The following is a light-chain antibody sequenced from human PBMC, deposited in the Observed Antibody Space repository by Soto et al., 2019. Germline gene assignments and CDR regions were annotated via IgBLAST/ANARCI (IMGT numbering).Light chain of an antibody. J-gene: IGLJ2*01. Sequence: QSVLTQPPSASGTPGQRVTISCSGSSSNIGSNSVNWYQQLPKTAPKLLIYSDNQRPSGVPDRFSGSKSGTSASLAINRLQSEDEADYYCAAWDDSLTGVVFGGGTKVTVL. V-gene: IGLV1-44*01. CDR1: SSNIGSNS. CDR2: SDN. CDR3: AAWDDSLTGVV.